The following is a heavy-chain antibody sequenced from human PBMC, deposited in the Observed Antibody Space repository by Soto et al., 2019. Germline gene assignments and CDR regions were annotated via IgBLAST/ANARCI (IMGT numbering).Heavy chain of an antibody. CDR2: IDGDGSA. J-gene: IGHJ3*02. Sequence: EVQLLESGGGLVQPGGSLRLSCVASGFTLSNYAMSWVRQAPGKGLEWVSVIDGDGSAKFADSVKGRLTVSRDSSKNTLYLQMDSLRAEDTAIYYCAKDAVSYNGIYDPFDIWGRGTMVTVSS. V-gene: IGHV3-23*01. CDR3: AKDAVSYNGIYDPFDI. D-gene: IGHD1-1*01. CDR1: GFTLSNYA.